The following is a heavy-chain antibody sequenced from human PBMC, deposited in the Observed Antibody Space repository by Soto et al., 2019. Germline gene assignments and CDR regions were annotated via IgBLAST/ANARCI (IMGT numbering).Heavy chain of an antibody. CDR1: GFTFSSYA. CDR3: AKGRNGADV. V-gene: IGHV3-23*01. Sequence: GGSLRLSCAASGFTFSSYAMTWVRQAPGKGLEWVSAITENGGDTYYADSVKGRFTISRDNSKNTLHLQMNSLRAEDTAVFYCAKGRNGADVWGQGTTVTVSS. J-gene: IGHJ6*02. CDR2: ITENGGDT.